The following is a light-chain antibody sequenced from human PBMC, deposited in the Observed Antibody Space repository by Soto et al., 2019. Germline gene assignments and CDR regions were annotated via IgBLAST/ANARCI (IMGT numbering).Light chain of an antibody. Sequence: EIVFTQSPGTLSLSPGERVTLSCRASQSVDISLAWYQQKPGQAPRLLIYGASTRATDMPGTFSGRGSGTEFTLTITSLRPEDFGVYYCQQYRSWPRTFGQGTKVDNK. V-gene: IGKV3-15*01. CDR1: QSVDIS. CDR2: GAS. J-gene: IGKJ1*01. CDR3: QQYRSWPRT.